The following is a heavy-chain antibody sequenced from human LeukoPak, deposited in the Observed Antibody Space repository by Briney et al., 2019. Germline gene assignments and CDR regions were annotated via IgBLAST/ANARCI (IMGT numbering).Heavy chain of an antibody. V-gene: IGHV3-30-3*01. CDR2: ISYDGSNK. Sequence: GGSLRLSCAASGFTFSSYAMHWVRQAPGKGLEWVAVISYDGSNKYYADSVKGRFTISRDNSKNTLYLQMNSLRAEDTAVYYCARDLVCSGGSCYSNDYWGQGTLVTVSS. CDR3: ARDLVCSGGSCYSNDY. D-gene: IGHD2-15*01. CDR1: GFTFSSYA. J-gene: IGHJ4*02.